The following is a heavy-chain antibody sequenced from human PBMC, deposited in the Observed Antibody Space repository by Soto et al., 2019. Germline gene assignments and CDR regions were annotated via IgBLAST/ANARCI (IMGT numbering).Heavy chain of an antibody. CDR1: GFSFSSYA. J-gene: IGHJ3*01. D-gene: IGHD3-22*01. CDR2: ISGSTATI. CDR3: AKGRKGYHDSNGSPWTLDV. V-gene: IGHV3-23*01. Sequence: EVQLLESGGGLVQPGGSLRLSCTASGFSFSSYAMSWVRQAPGKGLEWVSVISGSTATIHYADSVKGRFTISRDNSKNTLYLQMNSLRAEDTAVYYCAKGRKGYHDSNGSPWTLDVWGQGTMVTVSP.